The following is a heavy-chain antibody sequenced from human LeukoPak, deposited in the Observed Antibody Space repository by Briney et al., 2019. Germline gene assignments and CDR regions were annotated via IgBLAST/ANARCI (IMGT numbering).Heavy chain of an antibody. CDR1: GGSIRSYY. J-gene: IGHJ5*02. V-gene: IGHV4-59*08. CDR3: ARHGSVSYNHWFDP. Sequence: KLSEALSLTCTVTGGSIRSYYWSWIRQPPGKGLEWIGYFYYSGSTNYNPSLKSRVTISVDTSKNQFSLTMNSATAADTAIYYCARHGSVSYNHWFDPWGQGTLGTVFS. CDR2: FYYSGST. D-gene: IGHD3-10*01.